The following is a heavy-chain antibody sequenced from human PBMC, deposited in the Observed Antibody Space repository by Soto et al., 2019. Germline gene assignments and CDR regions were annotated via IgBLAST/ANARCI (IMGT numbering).Heavy chain of an antibody. D-gene: IGHD4-17*01. V-gene: IGHV5-51*01. CDR1: GYSFTSYW. J-gene: IGHJ3*02. Sequence: GESLKISCKGSGYSFTSYWIGWVRQMPGKGLEWMGIIYPSDSDTRYSPSFQGQVTISADKSISTAYLQWSSLKASDTAMYYCARPRATVVTPEGAFDIWGQGTMVTVSS. CDR2: IYPSDSDT. CDR3: ARPRATVVTPEGAFDI.